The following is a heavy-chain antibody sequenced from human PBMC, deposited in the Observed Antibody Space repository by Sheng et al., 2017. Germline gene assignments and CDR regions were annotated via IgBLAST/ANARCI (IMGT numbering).Heavy chain of an antibody. D-gene: IGHD2-2*01. CDR2: ITGSGGTT. CDR1: GFTFNSFA. CDR3: AKAPTSSVPAAMYGRN. V-gene: IGHV3-23*01. J-gene: IGHJ4*02. Sequence: EVQLFETGGGLVQPGGSLRLSCTTSGFTFNSFAMTWVRQAPGKGLEWVSSITGSGGTTYYADSVKGRFTIYRDNSKNTVSLLMNHLRAEDTALYYCAKAPTSSVPAAMYGRNWGQGTLVTVSS.